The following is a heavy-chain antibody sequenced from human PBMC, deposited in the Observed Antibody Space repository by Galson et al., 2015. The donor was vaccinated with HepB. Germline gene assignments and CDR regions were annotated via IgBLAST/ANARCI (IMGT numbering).Heavy chain of an antibody. D-gene: IGHD2-2*02. Sequence: QSGAEVKRPGESLRIFCKGSGYSFPSYWISWVRQMPGKGLEWMGRIDPSDSYTNYSPSFQGHVTISADKSISTAYPQWSSLKASDTAMYYCARRGNRYCSSTICYTTGSGHAFDIWGQGTMVTVSS. CDR3: ARRGNRYCSSTICYTTGSGHAFDI. CDR1: GYSFPSYW. CDR2: IDPSDSYT. J-gene: IGHJ3*02. V-gene: IGHV5-10-1*01.